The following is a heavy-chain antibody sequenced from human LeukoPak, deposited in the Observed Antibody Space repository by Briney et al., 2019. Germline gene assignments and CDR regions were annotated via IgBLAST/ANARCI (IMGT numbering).Heavy chain of an antibody. CDR1: GGTFSSYA. CDR2: INPILGIA. J-gene: IGHJ3*01. CDR3: ERVSSGYYYSEV. V-gene: IGHV1-69*04. D-gene: IGHD3-22*01. Sequence: SVKVSCKASGGTFSSYAISWVRQAPGQGLEWMGRINPILGIANYAQKFQGRVTITADKSTSTAYMGPSSLRSEDRAVYYCERVSSGYYYSEVWGQGTMVTVSS.